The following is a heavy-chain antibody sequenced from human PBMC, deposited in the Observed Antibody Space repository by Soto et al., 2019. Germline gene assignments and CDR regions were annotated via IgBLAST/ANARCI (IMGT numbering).Heavy chain of an antibody. CDR2: ISWNSGSI. CDR3: AKDDSSSWYYIDY. CDR1: GFTFDDYA. D-gene: IGHD6-13*01. Sequence: EVQLVESGGGLVQPGRSLRLSCAASGFTFDDYAMHWVRQAPGKGLEWVSGISWNSGSIGYADSVKGRFTISRDNAKNSLYLQMNSLRAEDTALYYCAKDDSSSWYYIDYWGQGTLVTVSS. V-gene: IGHV3-9*01. J-gene: IGHJ4*02.